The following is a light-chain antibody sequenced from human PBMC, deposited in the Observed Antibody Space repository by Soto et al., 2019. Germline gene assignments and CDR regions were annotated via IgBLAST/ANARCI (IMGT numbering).Light chain of an antibody. CDR1: SSGVGGYNY. CDR2: DVS. V-gene: IGLV2-14*01. Sequence: QSVLTQPASVSGSPGQSITISCTGTSSGVGGYNYVSWYQQHPGKAPKLMNYDVSNRPSGVSNRFSGSKSGNTASLTISGLQAEDEADYYCSSYTSSSTRVFGTGTKVTVL. CDR3: SSYTSSSTRV. J-gene: IGLJ1*01.